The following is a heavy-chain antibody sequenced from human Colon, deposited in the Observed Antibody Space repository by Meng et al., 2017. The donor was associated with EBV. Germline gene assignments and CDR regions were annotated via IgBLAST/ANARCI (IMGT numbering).Heavy chain of an antibody. CDR3: ARGPSRWLQFSFDY. Sequence: QGQLQASGPGLVKPSQTLSLTCTVSGGSISSGGYYWSWIRQHPGKGLEWIGYIYYSGSTYYNPSLKSRVTISIDTSKNQFSLKLSSVTAADTAVYYCARGPSRWLQFSFDYWGQGTLVTVSS. CDR2: IYYSGST. CDR1: GGSISSGGYY. D-gene: IGHD5-24*01. J-gene: IGHJ4*02. V-gene: IGHV4-31*03.